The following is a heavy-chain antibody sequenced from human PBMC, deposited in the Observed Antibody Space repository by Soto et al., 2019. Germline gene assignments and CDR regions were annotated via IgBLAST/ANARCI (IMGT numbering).Heavy chain of an antibody. V-gene: IGHV3-30-3*01. CDR3: ARSRHGSGSYTHFYYGLDV. J-gene: IGHJ6*02. D-gene: IGHD3-10*01. Sequence: QVQLVESGGGVVQPGRSLRLYCAASGFTFISYAMHWVRQAPGKGLEWVAVISFDGSTEYYADSVKGRFTISRDNSKNTVYLQMNSMRSEDMAVYYCARSRHGSGSYTHFYYGLDVWGQGTTVTVSS. CDR1: GFTFISYA. CDR2: ISFDGSTE.